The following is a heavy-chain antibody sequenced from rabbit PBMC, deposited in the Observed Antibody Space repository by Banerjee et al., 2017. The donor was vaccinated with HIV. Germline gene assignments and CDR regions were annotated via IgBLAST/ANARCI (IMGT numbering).Heavy chain of an antibody. CDR3: ARGPRTVQLDL. V-gene: IGHV1S45*01. CDR2: IYADKRST. CDR1: GFTISSGH. D-gene: IGHD7-1*01. J-gene: IGHJ3*01. Sequence: QEQLKETGGGLVQPGGSLTLSCKASGFTISSGHMGWVRQAPGKGLEWIGIIYADKRSTVYASWVNGRFTISKTSSTTVTLQMTSLTAADTATYFCARGPRTVQLDLWGPGTLVTVS.